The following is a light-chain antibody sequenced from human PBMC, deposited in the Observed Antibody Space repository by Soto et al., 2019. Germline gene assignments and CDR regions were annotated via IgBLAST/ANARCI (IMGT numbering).Light chain of an antibody. CDR3: AAGDDSLNGYV. CDR1: SSNIGSNT. J-gene: IGLJ1*01. CDR2: SNN. Sequence: QSVLTQPPSASGTRGQRVTISCSGISSNIGSNTVNWYQQLPRTAPKLLIYSNNQRPSGVPDRFSGSKSGTSASLAISGLQSEDEADYYCAAGDDSLNGYVFGTGTKLTVL. V-gene: IGLV1-44*01.